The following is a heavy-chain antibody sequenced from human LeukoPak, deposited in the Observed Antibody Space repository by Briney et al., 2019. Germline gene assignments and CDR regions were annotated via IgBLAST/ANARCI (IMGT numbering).Heavy chain of an antibody. CDR3: ARGGGGSGSYYKDFDY. Sequence: PSETLSLTCTVSGGSISSSSYYWGWIRQPPGKGLEWIGSIYYSGSTYYNPSLKSRVTISVDTSKNQFSLKLSSVTAADTAVYYCARGGGGSGSYYKDFDYWGQGTLVTVSS. V-gene: IGHV4-39*07. D-gene: IGHD3-10*01. J-gene: IGHJ4*02. CDR2: IYYSGST. CDR1: GGSISSSSYY.